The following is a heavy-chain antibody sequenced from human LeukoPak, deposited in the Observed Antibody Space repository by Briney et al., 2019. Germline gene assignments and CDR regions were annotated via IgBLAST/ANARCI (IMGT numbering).Heavy chain of an antibody. J-gene: IGHJ4*02. CDR2: IRSKANSCAT. Sequence: AGGSLRLSCAASGFTFSGSAMHWVRQASGKGLEWVGRIRSKANSCATAYAASVKGRFTISRDDSKNTAYLQMNSLKTEDTAVYYCTGNIVGATILGGQGTLVTVSS. D-gene: IGHD1-26*01. CDR3: TGNIVGATIL. CDR1: GFTFSGSA. V-gene: IGHV3-73*01.